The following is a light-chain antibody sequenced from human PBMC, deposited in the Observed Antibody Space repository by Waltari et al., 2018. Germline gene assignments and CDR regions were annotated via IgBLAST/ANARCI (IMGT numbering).Light chain of an antibody. CDR1: QSVSRS. CDR2: DAS. Sequence: DIVLPQSSGTLALSPGERATLSCRASQSVSRSLAWYQQKPGQAPRLLIYDASTRATGIPDRFSGSGSGTDFSLTISRLEPEDFAVYYCQKYVSLPATFGQGTKLEIK. V-gene: IGKV3-20*01. CDR3: QKYVSLPAT. J-gene: IGKJ1*01.